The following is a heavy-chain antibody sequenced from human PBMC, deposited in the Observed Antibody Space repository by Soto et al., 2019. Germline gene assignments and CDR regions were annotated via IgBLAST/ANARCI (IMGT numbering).Heavy chain of an antibody. CDR2: SYYSGGS. CDR3: ARGVVGSGLYYFDF. V-gene: IGHV4-39*07. J-gene: IGHJ4*02. Sequence: PSETLSLTCTVSGGSITSSNYYWGWIRQPPGKGLEWIGNSYYSGGSFYHPSLKSRVSMSVDTSKNEVSLNLSSVTVADTAVYYCARGVVGSGLYYFDFWGQGTLVTVSS. D-gene: IGHD3-16*01. CDR1: GGSITSSNYY.